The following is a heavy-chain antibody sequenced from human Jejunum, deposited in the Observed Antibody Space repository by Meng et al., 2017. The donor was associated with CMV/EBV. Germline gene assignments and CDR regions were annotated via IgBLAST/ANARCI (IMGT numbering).Heavy chain of an antibody. CDR3: VREDIVVFDY. D-gene: IGHD2-15*01. V-gene: IGHV3-7*01. CDR2: IKQDGSAT. CDR1: GVTYRNFW. Sequence: GAVSGVTYRNFWMSWVRQCPGMGLEWVANIKQDGSATYYADSVKGRFTISRDNAKNSLYLQMDNLRADDTAVYYCVREDIVVFDYWGQGTLVTVSS. J-gene: IGHJ4*02.